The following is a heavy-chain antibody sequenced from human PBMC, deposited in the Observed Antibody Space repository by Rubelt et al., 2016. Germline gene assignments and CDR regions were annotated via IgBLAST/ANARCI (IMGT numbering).Heavy chain of an antibody. CDR1: GFSLSTSGVG. J-gene: IGHJ4*02. V-gene: IGHV2-5*02. CDR2: ISWDDDR. CDR3: AHSEYTYGRFDY. D-gene: IGHD5-18*01. Sequence: QITLKESGPTLVKPTQTLTLTCTFSGFSLSTSGVGVGWIRQPPRRTLEWLAFISWDDDRLYNPSLKSILTLTKDHSKNPVVLTMTNMDPVETATYYCAHSEYTYGRFDYWGQGTLVTVSS.